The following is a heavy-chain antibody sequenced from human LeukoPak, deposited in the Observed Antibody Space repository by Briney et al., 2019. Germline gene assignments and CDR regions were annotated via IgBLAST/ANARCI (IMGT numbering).Heavy chain of an antibody. D-gene: IGHD3-22*01. CDR1: GFTFSSYS. V-gene: IGHV3-48*01. CDR3: ASDSSGYPL. Sequence: GGSLRLSCAASGFTFSSYSMNWVRQAPGKGLEWVSYISSSSSTIYYADSVKGRFTISRDNAKNSLYLQMNSLRAEDTAVYYCASDSSGYPLWGQGTLVTVSS. CDR2: ISSSSSTI. J-gene: IGHJ4*02.